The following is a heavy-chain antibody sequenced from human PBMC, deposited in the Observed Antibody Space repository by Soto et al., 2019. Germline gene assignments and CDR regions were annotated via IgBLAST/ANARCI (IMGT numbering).Heavy chain of an antibody. D-gene: IGHD2-2*01. CDR3: TRERDIVVVPATLRNYYYYGMDV. Sequence: GGSLRLSCTASVFTFGDYAMSLVRQSPGKGLEWVGFIRSKAYCGTTEYAASVKGRFTISRDDSKSIAYLQMNSLKTEDTAVYYCTRERDIVVVPATLRNYYYYGMDVWGQLTTLTVSS. V-gene: IGHV3-49*04. CDR2: IRSKAYCGTT. J-gene: IGHJ6*02. CDR1: VFTFGDYA.